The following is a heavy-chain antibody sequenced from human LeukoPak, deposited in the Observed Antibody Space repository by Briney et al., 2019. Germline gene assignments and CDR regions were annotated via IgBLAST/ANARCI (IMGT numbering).Heavy chain of an antibody. V-gene: IGHV4-34*01. D-gene: IGHD5-24*01. CDR2: SRHGGTS. CDR3: ARGGPFPGAYNFFDS. Sequence: SETLSLTCSVYDGSVSSYYWNWIRQSPGKGLEWIGESRHGGTSNYNPSLKGRVSISVDTSKNQFSLTLSSVTAADTAVYYCARGGPFPGAYNFFDSWGQGTLVTVSS. CDR1: DGSVSSYY. J-gene: IGHJ5*01.